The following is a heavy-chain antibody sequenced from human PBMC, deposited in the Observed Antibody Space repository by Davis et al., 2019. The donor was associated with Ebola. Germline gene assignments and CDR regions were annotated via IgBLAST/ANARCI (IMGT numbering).Heavy chain of an antibody. D-gene: IGHD2-2*02. CDR2: INPSGGST. CDR1: GYTFTSYY. V-gene: IGHV1-46*01. Sequence: ASVKVSCKASGYTFTSYYMHWVRQAPGQGLEWMGIINPSGGSTSYAQKFQGRVTMTRDTSTSTVYMELSSLRSEDTAVYYCARDGVVVVPAAIHPGFYYYGMDVWGQGTTVTVSS. J-gene: IGHJ6*02. CDR3: ARDGVVVVPAAIHPGFYYYGMDV.